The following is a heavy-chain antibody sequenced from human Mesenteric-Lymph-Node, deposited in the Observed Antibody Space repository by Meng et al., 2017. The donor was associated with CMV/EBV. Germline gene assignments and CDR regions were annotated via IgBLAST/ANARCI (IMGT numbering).Heavy chain of an antibody. CDR1: GFTFSSYD. D-gene: IGHD3-3*01. V-gene: IGHV3-13*03. CDR3: ARVNYDFWSGYYSDFDY. J-gene: IGHJ4*02. CDR2: IGTAGDT. Sequence: GESLKISCAACGFTFSSYDMHWVRQATGKGLEWVSAIGTAGDTYYPGSVKGQFTISRENAKNSLYLQMNSLRAEDTAVYYCARVNYDFWSGYYSDFDYWGQGTLVTVSS.